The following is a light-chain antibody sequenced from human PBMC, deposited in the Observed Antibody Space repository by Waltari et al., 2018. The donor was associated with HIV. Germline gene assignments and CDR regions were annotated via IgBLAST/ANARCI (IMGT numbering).Light chain of an antibody. CDR1: QSVLYSSNNRNH. CDR2: WAS. J-gene: IGKJ3*01. V-gene: IGKV4-1*01. Sequence: DIVMTQSPDSLAVSLGERATLNCKSSQSVLYSSNNRNHLAWYQQKPGQPPRLLIYWASTRESGVPDRFSGSGSGTDFTLTISSLQAEDVAVYYCQQYYSSPWNFGPGTKVDIK. CDR3: QQYYSSPWN.